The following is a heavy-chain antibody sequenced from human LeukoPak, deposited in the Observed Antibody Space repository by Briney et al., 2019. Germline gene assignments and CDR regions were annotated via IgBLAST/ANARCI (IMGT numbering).Heavy chain of an antibody. Sequence: GGSLRLSCAASGFTFSSYSMNWVRQAPGKGLEWVSYISSSSTIYYADSVKGRFTISRDNSKNTLYLQMNSLRAEDTAVYYCAKADGDYVWGSYRPLIAFDIWGQGTMVTVSS. J-gene: IGHJ3*02. CDR2: ISSSSTI. D-gene: IGHD3-16*02. V-gene: IGHV3-48*01. CDR1: GFTFSSYS. CDR3: AKADGDYVWGSYRPLIAFDI.